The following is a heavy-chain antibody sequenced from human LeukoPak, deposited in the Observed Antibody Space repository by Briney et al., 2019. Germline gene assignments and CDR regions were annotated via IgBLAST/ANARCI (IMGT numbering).Heavy chain of an antibody. CDR1: GGSISYYY. D-gene: IGHD6-13*01. V-gene: IGHV4-59*01. J-gene: IGHJ4*02. CDR2: IYYSGST. CDR3: AREGSAARSPYFDY. Sequence: PSETLSLTCTVSGGSISYYYWSWIRQPPGKGLEWIGYIYYSGSTNYSPSPRSRVTISVDTSKNQFSLKLNSVTAADTAVYYCAREGSAARSPYFDYWGQGTLVTVSS.